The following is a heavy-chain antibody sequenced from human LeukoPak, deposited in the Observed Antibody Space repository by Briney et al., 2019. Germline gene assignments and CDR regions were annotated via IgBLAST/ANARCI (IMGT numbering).Heavy chain of an antibody. V-gene: IGHV3-23*01. Sequence: GGSLRLSCTVSGLTFDTYGMSWVRQAPGKGLEWVSAISASGSNTHYADSVKGRFTISRDNSKNTLYLQMNSLRAEDTAVYYCAKVEGNYDFWSGYALDAFDIWGQGTMVTVSS. CDR2: ISASGSNT. CDR1: GLTFDTYG. D-gene: IGHD3-3*01. CDR3: AKVEGNYDFWSGYALDAFDI. J-gene: IGHJ3*02.